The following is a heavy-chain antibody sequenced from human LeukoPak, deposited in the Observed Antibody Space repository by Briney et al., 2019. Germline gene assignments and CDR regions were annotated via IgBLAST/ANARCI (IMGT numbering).Heavy chain of an antibody. CDR2: INQSGST. V-gene: IGHV4-34*01. D-gene: IGHD1-26*01. J-gene: IGHJ4*02. CDR1: GGSFSGYY. CDR3: ARVYWSKKVGATNADY. Sequence: SETLSLTCAVYGGSFSGYYWSWIRQPPGKGLEWIGEINQSGSTNYNPPLKSRVTISVDTSKNQFSLKLSSVAAADTAVYYCARVYWSKKVGATNADYWGQGTLVTVSS.